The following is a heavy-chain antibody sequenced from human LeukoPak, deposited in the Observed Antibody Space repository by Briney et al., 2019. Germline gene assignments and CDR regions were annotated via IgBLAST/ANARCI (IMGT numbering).Heavy chain of an antibody. CDR2: IFYSGNT. Sequence: PSETLSLTCTVSGDSISSHYWSWVRQAPGKGLEWIGYIFYSGNTNYSPSLKSRVTISVDTSKNQFSLRLTSVTTADTAVYFCARTGGYSRSTGGWFDPWGQGTLVTVSS. D-gene: IGHD3-10*01. J-gene: IGHJ5*02. CDR3: ARTGGYSRSTGGWFDP. CDR1: GDSISSHY. V-gene: IGHV4-59*11.